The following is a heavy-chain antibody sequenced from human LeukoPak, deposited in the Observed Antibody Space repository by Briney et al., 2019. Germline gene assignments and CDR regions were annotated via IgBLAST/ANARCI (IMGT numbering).Heavy chain of an antibody. D-gene: IGHD3-22*01. CDR3: ATYSSLNRREFQY. Sequence: GRSLRLSCAASGFTFDDYAMHWVRQAPGKGLEWVSGISWNSGSIGYADSVKGRFTISRDNAKNSLYLQMNSLRAEDTAVYYCATYSSLNRREFQYWGQGTLLTVSS. V-gene: IGHV3-9*01. J-gene: IGHJ1*01. CDR2: ISWNSGSI. CDR1: GFTFDDYA.